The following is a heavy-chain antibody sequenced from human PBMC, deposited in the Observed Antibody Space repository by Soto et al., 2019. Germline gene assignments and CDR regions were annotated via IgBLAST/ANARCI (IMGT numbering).Heavy chain of an antibody. CDR2: IIPIFGTA. J-gene: IGHJ4*02. CDR3: ARLGHHLVPYSFDY. CDR1: GGTFSRYA. D-gene: IGHD6-13*01. V-gene: IGHV1-69*01. Sequence: QVQLVQSGAEVKKPGSSVKVSCEASGGTFSRYAISWVRQAPGQGLEWMGGIIPIFGTANYAQKFQGRVTITADESTSTAYMELSSLRSEDTALYYCARLGHHLVPYSFDYWGQGTLVTVSS.